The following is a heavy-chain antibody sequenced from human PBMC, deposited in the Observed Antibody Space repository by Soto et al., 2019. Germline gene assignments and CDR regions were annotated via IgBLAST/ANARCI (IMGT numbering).Heavy chain of an antibody. Sequence: QVPLVQSGAEVKKPGSSVKVSCKASGGTFSSYAISWVRQAPGQGLEWMGGIIPIFGTANYAQKFQGRVTITADESTSTAYMELSSLRSEDTAVYYCAREREMVATFPDAFDIWGQGTMVTVSS. CDR3: AREREMVATFPDAFDI. CDR1: GGTFSSYA. CDR2: IIPIFGTA. D-gene: IGHD5-12*01. V-gene: IGHV1-69*01. J-gene: IGHJ3*02.